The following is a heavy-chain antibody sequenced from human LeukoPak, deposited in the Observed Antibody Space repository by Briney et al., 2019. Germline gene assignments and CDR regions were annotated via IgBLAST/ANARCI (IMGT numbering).Heavy chain of an antibody. J-gene: IGHJ6*02. CDR3: TRHMSYYYGMDV. V-gene: IGHV4-59*08. D-gene: IGHD3-10*02. CDR2: IYYSGTT. Sequence: PLETLSLTCTVSGGSISSYYWSWIRQPPGKGLEWIGYIYYSGTTNYNPSLKSRVTISVDTSKNQFSLKLSSVTAADTAVYFCTRHMSYYYGMDVWGQGTTVTVSS. CDR1: GGSISSYY.